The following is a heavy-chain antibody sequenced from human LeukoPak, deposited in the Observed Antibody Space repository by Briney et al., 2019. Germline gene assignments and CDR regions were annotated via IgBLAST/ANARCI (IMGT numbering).Heavy chain of an antibody. CDR3: ASRGFYGSGSYFDY. CDR2: ISYYGSKE. V-gene: IGHV3-30*03. J-gene: IGHJ4*02. D-gene: IGHD3-10*01. CDR1: GFTFSSYG. Sequence: AGGSLRLSCAASGFTFSSYGMHWVRQASGKGLEGVAGISYYGSKENYADSVKARLTISRHNPKNTVYLQMNRLRRNGTAVYYCASRGFYGSGSYFDYWGQGTLVTVSS.